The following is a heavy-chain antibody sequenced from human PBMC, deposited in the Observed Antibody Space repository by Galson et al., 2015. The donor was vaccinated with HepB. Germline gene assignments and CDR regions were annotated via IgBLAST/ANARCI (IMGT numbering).Heavy chain of an antibody. V-gene: IGHV4-39*01. J-gene: IGHJ4*02. D-gene: IGHD5-24*01. CDR1: GGSISSSNYY. CDR2: NFYSGST. Sequence: LSLTCTVSGGSISSSNYYWGWIRQPPGKGLEWIGSNFYSGSTYYNPSLKGRDTISVETSKNQLSLKVNSVTAADTAFYYCASGRRDGYRYFDYWGQGTLVTVSS. CDR3: ASGRRDGYRYFDY.